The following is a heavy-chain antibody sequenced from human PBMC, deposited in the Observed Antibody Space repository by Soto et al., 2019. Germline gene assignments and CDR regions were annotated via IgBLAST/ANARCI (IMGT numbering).Heavy chain of an antibody. CDR1: GFTFSSYA. CDR2: ISYDGSNK. V-gene: IGHV3-30-3*01. D-gene: IGHD2-2*02. CDR3: ARGYNYFDY. J-gene: IGHJ4*02. Sequence: GGSLRLSCAASGFTFSSYAMHWVRQAPGKGLEWVAVISYDGSNKYYADSVKGRFTISRDNSKNTLYLQMNSLRAEDTAVYYCARGYNYFDYWGQGTLVTVSS.